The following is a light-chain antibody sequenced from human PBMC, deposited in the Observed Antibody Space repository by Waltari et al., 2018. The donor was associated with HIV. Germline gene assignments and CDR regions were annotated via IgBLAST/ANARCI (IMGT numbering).Light chain of an antibody. CDR2: WAS. CDR1: QNVFYSSNMRNY. Sequence: IVMTQSPDSLVVSLGGRVPIKCKSSQNVFYSSNMRNYLSGYQQKAGQPPKLIMYWASSRQYGVADRFSGSGSGTDFTLTISSLQAEDVAVYFCQQTYTRSPPLGGGTKVEIK. J-gene: IGKJ4*01. V-gene: IGKV4-1*01. CDR3: QQTYTRSPP.